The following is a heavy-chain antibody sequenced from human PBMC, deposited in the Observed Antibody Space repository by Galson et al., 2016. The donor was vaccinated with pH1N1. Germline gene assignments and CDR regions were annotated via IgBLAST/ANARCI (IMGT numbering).Heavy chain of an antibody. CDR3: AHREVMITNAFDI. V-gene: IGHV2-5*02. Sequence: PALVKPTQTLTLTCTFSGFSLTTSGVGVGWIRQPPGKALEWLALIYWDDDERYSPSLKNRLTITKDTSKNQVVLTMTNMDPVDIATYFCAHREVMITNAFDIWGQGTMVTVSS. D-gene: IGHD3-16*01. J-gene: IGHJ3*02. CDR2: IYWDDDE. CDR1: GFSLTTSGVG.